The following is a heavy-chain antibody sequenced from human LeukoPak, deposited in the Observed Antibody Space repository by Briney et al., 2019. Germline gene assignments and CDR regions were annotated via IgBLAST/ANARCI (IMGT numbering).Heavy chain of an antibody. J-gene: IGHJ4*02. CDR2: ISSGNGYT. D-gene: IGHD3-22*01. Sequence: PVGSLRLSCAAPGFTFSYHYMSWIRQAPGKGLEWVSHISSGNGYTDYADSVKGRFIISRDNAKNSLYLQMNSLRAEDTAVYYCARTHSPSGYSYFFDYWGQGTLVTVSS. CDR3: ARTHSPSGYSYFFDY. V-gene: IGHV3-11*03. CDR1: GFTFSYHY.